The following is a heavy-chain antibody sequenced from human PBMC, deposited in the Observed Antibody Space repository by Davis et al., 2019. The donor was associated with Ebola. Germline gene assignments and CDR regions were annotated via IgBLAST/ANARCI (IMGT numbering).Heavy chain of an antibody. CDR3: ASDGAPFDI. J-gene: IGHJ3*02. CDR1: GYTFTSYY. Sequence: AASVKVSCKASGYTFTSYYMHWVRQAPGQGLEWMGGIIPIFGTANYAQKFQGRVTITADESTSTAYMELSSLRSEDTAVYYCASDGAPFDIWGQGTMVTVSS. V-gene: IGHV1-69*13. CDR2: IIPIFGTA.